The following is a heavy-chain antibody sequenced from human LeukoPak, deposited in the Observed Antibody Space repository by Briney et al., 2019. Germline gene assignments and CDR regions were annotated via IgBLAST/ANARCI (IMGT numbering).Heavy chain of an antibody. V-gene: IGHV3-48*04. CDR3: ARNIPVTRWGY. J-gene: IGHJ4*02. D-gene: IGHD2-21*01. Sequence: PGGSLRLSCAASGFTFSSYSMNWVRQAPGKGLEWVSYISTSSSTRYYADSVKGRFTISRDNAKNSLDLQMSSLRVEDTAVYYCARNIPVTRWGYWGQGTLVTVSS. CDR2: ISTSSSTR. CDR1: GFTFSSYS.